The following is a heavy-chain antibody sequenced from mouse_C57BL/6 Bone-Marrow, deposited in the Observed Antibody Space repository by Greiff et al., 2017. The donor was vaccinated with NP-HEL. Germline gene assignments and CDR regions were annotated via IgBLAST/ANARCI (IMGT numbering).Heavy chain of an antibody. CDR3: VRPLTDYAMDY. Sequence: EVQLVESGGGLVQPKGSLKLSCAASGFSFNTYAMNWVRQAPGKGLEWVARIRSKSNNYATYYADSVKDRFTISRDDSESMLYLQINNLETEDTAIDYCVRPLTDYAMDYWGQGTSVTGSS. J-gene: IGHJ4*01. CDR2: IRSKSNNYAT. D-gene: IGHD1-1*01. CDR1: GFSFNTYA. V-gene: IGHV10-1*01.